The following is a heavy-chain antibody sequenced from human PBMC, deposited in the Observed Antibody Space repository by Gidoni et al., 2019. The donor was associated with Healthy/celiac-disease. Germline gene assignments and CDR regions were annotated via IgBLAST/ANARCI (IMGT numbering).Heavy chain of an antibody. Sequence: QVQLQASGPGLVKPSETLSLTCTVSGGSISSYYWSWIRQPPGKGLEWIGYIYYSGSTNYNPSLKSRVTIAVDTSKNQFSLKLSSVTAADTAVYYCARDRLSPTGDAFDIWGQGTMVTVSS. D-gene: IGHD3-16*01. CDR1: GGSISSYY. CDR2: IYYSGST. V-gene: IGHV4-59*01. J-gene: IGHJ3*02. CDR3: ARDRLSPTGDAFDI.